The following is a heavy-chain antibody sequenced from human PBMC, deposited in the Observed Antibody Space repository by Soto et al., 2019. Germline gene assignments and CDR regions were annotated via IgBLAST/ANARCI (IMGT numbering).Heavy chain of an antibody. J-gene: IGHJ4*02. Sequence: PGGSLRLSSAASGFTFSSYGMHWFRQAPGKGLEWVAVIWYDGSNKYYADSVKGRFTISRDNSKNTLYLQVNSLRAEDTAVYYCARAPERDTAMVKNTGSFDHWGQGTLVPVSS. CDR3: ARAPERDTAMVKNTGSFDH. V-gene: IGHV3-33*01. CDR2: IWYDGSNK. CDR1: GFTFSSYG. D-gene: IGHD5-18*01.